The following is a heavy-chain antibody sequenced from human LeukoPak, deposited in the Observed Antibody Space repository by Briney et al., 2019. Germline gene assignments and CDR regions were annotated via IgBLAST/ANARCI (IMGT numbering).Heavy chain of an antibody. CDR1: GFTFSRYS. J-gene: IGHJ4*02. V-gene: IGHV3-21*01. CDR3: AKGAMPGGAFDY. CDR2: ISSSSSYI. Sequence: PGGSLRLSCAASGFTFSRYSMNWVRQAPGGGLERVSSISSSSSYIYYADSVKGRFTISRDNAKNSLYLQMNSLRAEDTAVYYCAKGAMPGGAFDYWGQGTLVTVAS. D-gene: IGHD2-2*01.